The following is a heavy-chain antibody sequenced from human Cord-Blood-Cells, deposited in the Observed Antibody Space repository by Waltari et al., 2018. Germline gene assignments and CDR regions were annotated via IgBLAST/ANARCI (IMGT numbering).Heavy chain of an antibody. J-gene: IGHJ2*01. V-gene: IGHV4-4*02. Sequence: QVQLQESGPGLVKPSGTLSLTCAVSGGSISSSNWLSRVRQPPGKGLHWLGEIYHSGSTNYNPSLKSRVTISVDKSKNQFSLKLSAVTAADTAVYYCARGRKPMVWYFDLWGRGTLVTVSS. CDR2: IYHSGST. CDR1: GGSISSSNW. CDR3: ARGRKPMVWYFDL. D-gene: IGHD3-10*01.